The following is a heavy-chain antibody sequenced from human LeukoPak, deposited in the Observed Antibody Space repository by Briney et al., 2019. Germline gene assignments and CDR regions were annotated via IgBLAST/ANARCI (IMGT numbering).Heavy chain of an antibody. D-gene: IGHD5-12*01. CDR3: ARSPGKVATIDD. V-gene: IGHV4-34*01. CDR1: GGSFSGYY. CDR2: INHSGST. Sequence: PSETLSLTCAVYGGSFSGYYWSWIRQPPGKGLEWIGEINHSGSTNYNPSLKSRVTISVDTSKNQFSLKLSSVTAADTAVYYCARSPGKVATIDDWGQGTLVTVSS. J-gene: IGHJ4*02.